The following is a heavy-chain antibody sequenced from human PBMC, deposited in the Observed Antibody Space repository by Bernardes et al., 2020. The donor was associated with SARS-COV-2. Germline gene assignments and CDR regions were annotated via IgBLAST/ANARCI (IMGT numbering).Heavy chain of an antibody. Sequence: GGSLRLSCAASGFAISTYWMNWVRQAPGKGLEWVANIRQDGSERHHVDSVRGRFTISRDNSKNSLYLQMNSLRAEDTAVYYCARDDFWSGYYKYYYYGMDVWGQGTTVTVSS. J-gene: IGHJ6*02. CDR3: ARDDFWSGYYKYYYYGMDV. CDR2: IRQDGSER. D-gene: IGHD3-3*01. CDR1: GFAISTYW. V-gene: IGHV3-7*01.